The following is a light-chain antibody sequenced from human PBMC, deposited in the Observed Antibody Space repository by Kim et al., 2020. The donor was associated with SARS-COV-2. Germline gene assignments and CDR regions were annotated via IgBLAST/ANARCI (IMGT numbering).Light chain of an antibody. V-gene: IGKV3-15*01. Sequence: TGERATLSCRASQSVSSSLAWYQQKPGQAPRLLIYGASTRATGIPARFSGSGSGTEFTLTISSLQSEDFAVYYCQQYNNWPPGVTFGGGTKVDIK. CDR2: GAS. CDR3: QQYNNWPPGVT. J-gene: IGKJ4*01. CDR1: QSVSSS.